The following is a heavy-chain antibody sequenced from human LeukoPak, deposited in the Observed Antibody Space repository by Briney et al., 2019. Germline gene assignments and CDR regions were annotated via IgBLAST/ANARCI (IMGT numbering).Heavy chain of an antibody. J-gene: IGHJ4*02. V-gene: IGHV3-30*18. Sequence: SGGSLRLSCAASGFTFSSYVMHWVRQAPGKGLQWVAAISANGSEKYYADSAKGRFTISRDNSKNQVYLQMNRLRAEDTAVYYCAKGVRGVIAYYFDYWGQGTLVTVSS. D-gene: IGHD3-10*01. CDR2: ISANGSEK. CDR3: AKGVRGVIAYYFDY. CDR1: GFTFSSYV.